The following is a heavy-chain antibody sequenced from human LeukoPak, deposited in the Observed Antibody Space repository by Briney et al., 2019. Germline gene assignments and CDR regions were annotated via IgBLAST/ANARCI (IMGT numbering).Heavy chain of an antibody. CDR1: GGSIISYGYY. D-gene: IGHD5-18*01. V-gene: IGHV4-31*03. CDR3: ARDRMDTALAFFFDY. CDR2: IFYNGTT. J-gene: IGHJ4*02. Sequence: SETLSLTCSVSGGSIISYGYYWTWIRQYPGKGLEWIGNIFYNGTTYYNPSFKGRVTVSGDTSKNQFSLNLSSLTAADTAVYYCARDRMDTALAFFFDYWGQGTLVTVSS.